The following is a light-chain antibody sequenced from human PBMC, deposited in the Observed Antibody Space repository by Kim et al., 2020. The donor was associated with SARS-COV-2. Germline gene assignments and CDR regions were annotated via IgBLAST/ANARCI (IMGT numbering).Light chain of an antibody. J-gene: IGKJ2*01. CDR2: GAS. V-gene: IGKV3-20*01. Sequence: GTLSLSPGDQPPPSCRASQRVSSHYLAWSQQNPGQAPRLLIYGASSRATGIPDRFSGSGSGTDFTLTISRLEPGDFAVYYCQQSDTFGQGTKLEI. CDR3: QQSDT. CDR1: QRVSSHY.